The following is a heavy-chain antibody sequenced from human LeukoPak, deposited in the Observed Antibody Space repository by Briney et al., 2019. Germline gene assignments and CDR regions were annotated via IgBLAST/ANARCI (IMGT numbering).Heavy chain of an antibody. V-gene: IGHV3-15*01. CDR1: VFTFSSYS. CDR2: IKGKTAAGAP. D-gene: IGHD3-3*01. Sequence: PGGFLRLSCAASVFTFSSYSMSWVRHAPWKGREWVVRIKGKTAAGAPDYVASVKGRFTISRDDSKNTLFLQMNSLKTEDTAVYYCITGDYDFWSGFYSPNHYFDYWGQGTLVTVSS. CDR3: ITGDYDFWSGFYSPNHYFDY. J-gene: IGHJ4*02.